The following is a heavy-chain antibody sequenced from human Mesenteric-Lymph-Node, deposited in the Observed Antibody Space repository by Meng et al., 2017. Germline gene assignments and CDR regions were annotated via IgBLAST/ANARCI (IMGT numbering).Heavy chain of an antibody. CDR3: ARDKSSGYYLLNYYYGMDV. J-gene: IGHJ6*02. D-gene: IGHD3-22*01. Sequence: GGSLRLSCAASGFTLSSYWMHWVRQAPGKGLVWVSRINSDGGTPVYADSVKGRFTISRDNAKNSLYLQMNSLRAEDTAVYYCARDKSSGYYLLNYYYGMDVWGQGTTVTVSS. CDR2: INSDGGTP. CDR1: GFTLSSYW. V-gene: IGHV3-74*01.